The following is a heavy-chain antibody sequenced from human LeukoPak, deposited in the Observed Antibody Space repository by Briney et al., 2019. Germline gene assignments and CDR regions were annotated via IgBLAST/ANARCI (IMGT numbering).Heavy chain of an antibody. J-gene: IGHJ2*01. CDR3: AREPHYDLLTGYALGYLDL. D-gene: IGHD3-9*01. V-gene: IGHV1-2*02. CDR1: GYTFTGCY. Sequence: GASVKVSCKASGYTFTGCYMHWVRQAPGQGLEWMGWINSNSGDTNYAQKFQGRVTMTRDTSISTAYMELSRLRSDDTAVYYCAREPHYDLLTGYALGYLDLWGRGTLLTVSS. CDR2: INSNSGDT.